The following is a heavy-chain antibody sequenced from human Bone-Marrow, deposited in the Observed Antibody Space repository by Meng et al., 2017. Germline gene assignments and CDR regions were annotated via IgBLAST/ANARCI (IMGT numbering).Heavy chain of an antibody. CDR2: IYDSGST. CDR1: GGSISSYY. V-gene: IGHV4-59*01. CDR3: ARVRGIAAHPHYYYYGMDV. Sequence: SETLSLTCTVSGGSISSYYWSWIRQPPGKGLEWIGYIYDSGSTNYNPSLKSRVTISVDTSKNQFSLKLSSVTAADTAVYYCARVRGIAAHPHYYYYGMDVWGQGTRVTCSS. D-gene: IGHD6-6*01. J-gene: IGHJ6*01.